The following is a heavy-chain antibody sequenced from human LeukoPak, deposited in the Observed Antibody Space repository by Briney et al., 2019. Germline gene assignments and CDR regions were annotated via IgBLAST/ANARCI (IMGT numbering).Heavy chain of an antibody. V-gene: IGHV4-59*12. D-gene: IGHD2-15*01. J-gene: IGHJ4*02. CDR3: AVVGPKRVTPNY. Sequence: SETLSLTCTVSGGSISSYYWSWIRQPPGKGLEWIGYIFYTGSTYYNPSLKSRVTISVDTSKNQFSLKLSSVTAADTAVYYCAVVGPKRVTPNYWGQGTLVTVSS. CDR2: IFYTGST. CDR1: GGSISSYY.